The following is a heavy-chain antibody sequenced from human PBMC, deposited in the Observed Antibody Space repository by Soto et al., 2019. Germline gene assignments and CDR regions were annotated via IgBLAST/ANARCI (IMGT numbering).Heavy chain of an antibody. D-gene: IGHD2-15*01. Sequence: ASVKVSRKASGYTFTGYYMHWVRQAPGQGLEWMGWINPNSGGTNYAQKFQGWVTMTRDTSISTAYMELSRLRSDDTAVYYCAREATPYYYMDVWGKGTTVTVSS. CDR3: AREATPYYYMDV. V-gene: IGHV1-2*04. CDR2: INPNSGGT. J-gene: IGHJ6*03. CDR1: GYTFTGYY.